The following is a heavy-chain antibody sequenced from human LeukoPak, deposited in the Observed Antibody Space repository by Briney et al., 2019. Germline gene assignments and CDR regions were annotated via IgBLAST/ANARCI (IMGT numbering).Heavy chain of an antibody. CDR1: GFNFSSYA. Sequence: PGGSLRLSCAASGFNFSSYAMSWVRQAPGKGLEWVSAISGNALCTYYADSLKGRFPLSRHNSKNPLYLQMNSLRAEDTALYCCARCINYGDRLVNFYYWGQGTLVTVSS. V-gene: IGHV3-23*01. CDR2: ISGNALCT. J-gene: IGHJ4*02. CDR3: ARCINYGDRLVNFYY. D-gene: IGHD4-17*01.